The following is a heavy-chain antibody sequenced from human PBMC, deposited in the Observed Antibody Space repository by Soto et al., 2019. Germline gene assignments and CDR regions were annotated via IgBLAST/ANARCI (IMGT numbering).Heavy chain of an antibody. CDR2: ISPYSGNT. Sequence: QVQLVQSGYEVRKPGSSVKVSCKASGYIFVNYGIAWVRQAPVQGLEWMGWISPYSGNTHYASKVQGRLTMTTYTSTSTAYRNMVSLTSDDWGVYFCATVSNFVAATRQGSWRQGTTVTLSS. CDR1: GYIFVNYG. D-gene: IGHD4-17*01. J-gene: IGHJ6*02. V-gene: IGHV1-18*01. CDR3: ATVSNFVAATRQGS.